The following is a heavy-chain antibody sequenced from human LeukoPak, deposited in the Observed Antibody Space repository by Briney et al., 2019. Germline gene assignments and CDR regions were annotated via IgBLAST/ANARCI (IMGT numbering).Heavy chain of an antibody. J-gene: IGHJ5*02. D-gene: IGHD1-14*01. CDR3: ARSPEGPNWFDP. Sequence: PSETLSLTCAVSGGSISSGGYSWSWIRQPPGKGLEWIGYIYHSGSTYYNPSLKSRVTISVDRSKNQFSLKLSSVTAADTAVYYCARSPEGPNWFDPWGQGTLVTVSS. V-gene: IGHV4-30-2*01. CDR2: IYHSGST. CDR1: GGSISSGGYS.